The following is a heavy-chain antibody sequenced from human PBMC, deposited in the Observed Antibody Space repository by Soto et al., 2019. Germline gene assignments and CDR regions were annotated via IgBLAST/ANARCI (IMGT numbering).Heavy chain of an antibody. V-gene: IGHV3-64*01. CDR2: ISGNGGST. CDR1: GFTFSTYP. Sequence: EVQLVESGGNLAQPGGSLRLSCAASGFTFSTYPMHWVRQGPVTGLEYVAGISGNGGSTHYANSVKGRFTISRDNSKSTLYLQMGSLRAEDMAVYYCARDYCPGGVCYTIFDYWGQGTLVTVSS. CDR3: ARDYCPGGVCYTIFDY. J-gene: IGHJ4*02. D-gene: IGHD2-8*02.